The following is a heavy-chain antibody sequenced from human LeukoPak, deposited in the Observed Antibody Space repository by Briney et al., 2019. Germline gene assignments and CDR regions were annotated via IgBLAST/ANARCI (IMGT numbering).Heavy chain of an antibody. CDR2: IYSGRST. D-gene: IGHD6-19*01. V-gene: IGHV3-53*01. CDR3: ARGGSSDWLDYFDY. J-gene: IGHJ4*02. Sequence: GGSLRLSCAASGFTFSTYEMNWVRQAPGKGLEWVSVIYSGRSTYYADSVKGRFTISRDSSKNTLHLHMNSLRAEDTAVYYCARGGSSDWLDYFDYWGQGTLVTVSS. CDR1: GFTFSTYE.